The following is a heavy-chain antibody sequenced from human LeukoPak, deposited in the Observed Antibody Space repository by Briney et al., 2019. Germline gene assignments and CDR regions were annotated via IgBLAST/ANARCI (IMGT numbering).Heavy chain of an antibody. D-gene: IGHD3-10*01. Sequence: PGGSLRLSCAASTFTVSTNYMTWVRPAPGKGLEWVSMIYTGGSPYYADSVKGRFTISRDNSKNTLNLQMNSLRAEDTAVYYCVPLADGSIDYWGQGTLVTVSS. CDR1: TFTVSTNY. V-gene: IGHV3-66*01. CDR2: IYTGGSP. CDR3: VPLADGSIDY. J-gene: IGHJ4*02.